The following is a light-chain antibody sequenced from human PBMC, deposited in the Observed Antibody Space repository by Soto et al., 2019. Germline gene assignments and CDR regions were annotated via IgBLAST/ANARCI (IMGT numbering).Light chain of an antibody. CDR1: SSDVGGYNY. CDR2: DVS. CDR3: SSYTSSSNVV. J-gene: IGLJ2*01. Sequence: QAVVTQPASVSGSPEQSITISCTGTSSDVGGYNYVSWYQQHPGKAPKLMIYDVSNRPSGVSNRFSGSKSGNTASLTISGLQAEDEADYYCSSYTSSSNVVFGGGTKLTVL. V-gene: IGLV2-14*01.